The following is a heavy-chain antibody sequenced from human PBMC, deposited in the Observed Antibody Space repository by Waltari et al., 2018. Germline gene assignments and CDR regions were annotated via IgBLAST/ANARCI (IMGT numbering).Heavy chain of an antibody. Sequence: EVQLVESGGGLVQPGGSLRLSCAASGIIFSDHYMDWVRQAPGKGLEWVSRIAHKPDNYATRYAASVQGRFTISRDDSKNSLYLQMNSLETEDTALYYCARVGYSSGSEDYWGQGTLVTVSS. V-gene: IGHV3-72*01. CDR3: ARVGYSSGSEDY. D-gene: IGHD5-12*01. CDR2: IAHKPDNYAT. CDR1: GIIFSDHY. J-gene: IGHJ4*02.